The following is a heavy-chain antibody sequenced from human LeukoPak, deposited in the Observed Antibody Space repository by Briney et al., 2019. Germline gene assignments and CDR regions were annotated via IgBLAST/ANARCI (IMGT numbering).Heavy chain of an antibody. D-gene: IGHD2-15*01. J-gene: IGHJ5*01. CDR1: GFTFSSYA. CDR2: ISGSGTAT. Sequence: SGGSLRLSCAACGFTFSSYAMSWVRQAPGKGLVWISTISGSGTATHYADSVKGRFTISRDNSKNTLYPQMNSLRADDTAAYYCAKGHRLCSSGNCNSQVDSWGHGPLVIVPS. CDR3: AKGHRLCSSGNCNSQVDS. V-gene: IGHV3-23*01.